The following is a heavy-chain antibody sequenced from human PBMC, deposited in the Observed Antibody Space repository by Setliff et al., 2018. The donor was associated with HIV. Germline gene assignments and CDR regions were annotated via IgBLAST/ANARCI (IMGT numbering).Heavy chain of an antibody. CDR1: GGSFSGYY. CDR2: INHSGST. CDR3: ARGTLVVPDARDYYYYLDI. D-gene: IGHD2-2*01. J-gene: IGHJ6*03. V-gene: IGHV4-34*01. Sequence: SETLSLTCAVYGGSFSGYYWTWIRQPPGKGLEWIGEINHSGSTNDNPSLKSRLTISVDTSKNQFSLRLRSVTAADSAVYYCARGTLVVPDARDYYYYLDIWGQGNTVIVSS.